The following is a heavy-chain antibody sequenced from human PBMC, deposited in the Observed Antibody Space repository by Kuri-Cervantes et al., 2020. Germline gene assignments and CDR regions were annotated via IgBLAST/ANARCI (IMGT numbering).Heavy chain of an antibody. CDR1: GFSISSCS. D-gene: IGHD6-19*01. CDR3: AREFPGTAVAGTEGALDI. Sequence: GGSLRLSCAASGFSISSCSLSWVRRAPGKGLEWVSYISGRDNTTSYADSVKGRFTISRDNAKNSLYLQMNSLRAEDTAVYYCAREFPGTAVAGTEGALDIWGQGTKVTVSS. J-gene: IGHJ3*02. V-gene: IGHV3-48*04. CDR2: ISGRDNTT.